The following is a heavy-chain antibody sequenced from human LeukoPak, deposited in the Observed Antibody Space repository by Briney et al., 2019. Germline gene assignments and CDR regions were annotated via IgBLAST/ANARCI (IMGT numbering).Heavy chain of an antibody. J-gene: IGHJ4*02. D-gene: IGHD2-2*01. CDR2: IRSKAYGGTT. Sequence: GRSLRPSCTASGFTFGDYAMSWVRQAPGKGLEWVGFIRSKAYGGTTEYAASVKGRFTISRDDSKSIAYLQMNSLKTEDTAVYYCMVDCSSTSCYDYWGQGTLVTVSS. CDR1: GFTFGDYA. V-gene: IGHV3-49*04. CDR3: MVDCSSTSCYDY.